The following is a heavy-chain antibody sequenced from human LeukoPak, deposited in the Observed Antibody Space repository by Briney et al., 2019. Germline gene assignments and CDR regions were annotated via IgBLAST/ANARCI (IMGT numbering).Heavy chain of an antibody. D-gene: IGHD3-3*01. CDR3: ARGDNYDLWSGTPYYFDY. V-gene: IGHV4-59*01. J-gene: IGHJ4*02. CDR2: IYYSGST. CDR1: GGSISSYY. Sequence: PSETLSLTCTVSGGSISSYYWSWIRQPPGKGLEWIGYIYYSGSTNYNPSLKSRVTISVDTSKNQFSLKLSSVTAADTAVYYCARGDNYDLWSGTPYYFDYWGQGTLVTVSS.